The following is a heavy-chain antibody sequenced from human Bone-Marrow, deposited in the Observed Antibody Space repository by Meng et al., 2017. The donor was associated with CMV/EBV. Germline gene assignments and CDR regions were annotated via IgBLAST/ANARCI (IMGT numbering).Heavy chain of an antibody. J-gene: IGHJ5*02. Sequence: GGSLRLSCAASGFTFDDYGMNWVRQAPGKGLEWVSSINWNDGSTGYADSVKGRFTISRDNSKNTLYLQMNSLRAEDTAVYYCARGYDPSYYDFWSGYYPNWFDPWGQGTLVTVSS. CDR3: ARGYDPSYYDFWSGYYPNWFDP. CDR2: INWNDGST. CDR1: GFTFDDYG. V-gene: IGHV3-20*04. D-gene: IGHD3-3*01.